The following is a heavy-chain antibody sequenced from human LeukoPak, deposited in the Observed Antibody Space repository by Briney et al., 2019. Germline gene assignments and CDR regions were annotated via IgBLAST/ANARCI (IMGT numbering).Heavy chain of an antibody. J-gene: IGHJ3*02. CDR1: GFTFSSYW. D-gene: IGHD1-26*01. V-gene: IGHV3-7*01. CDR2: IKQDGSAK. CDR3: ARVCGSRRNAAFDI. Sequence: PGGSLRLSCAASGFTFSSYWMSWVRQAPGEGLEWVANIKQDGSAKYYVDSVKGRFTISRDNAKNTLYLQMNSLRAEDTAVYYCARVCGSRRNAAFDIWGQGTMVTVSS.